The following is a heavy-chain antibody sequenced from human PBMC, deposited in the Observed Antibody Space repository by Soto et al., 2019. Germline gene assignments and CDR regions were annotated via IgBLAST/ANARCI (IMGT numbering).Heavy chain of an antibody. J-gene: IGHJ4*02. V-gene: IGHV3-30*18. Sequence: QVHLVESGGGVVQPGRSLRLSCAASGFTFTSFGIHWVRQAPGKGLEWVAVVSYDGIDENYADSVKGRFSISRDNSKNTVYLQMNSLRGEDTAVYYCAKDLREMATKTPDYWGQGTRVTVSS. CDR3: AKDLREMATKTPDY. CDR1: GFTFTSFG. D-gene: IGHD5-12*01. CDR2: VSYDGIDE.